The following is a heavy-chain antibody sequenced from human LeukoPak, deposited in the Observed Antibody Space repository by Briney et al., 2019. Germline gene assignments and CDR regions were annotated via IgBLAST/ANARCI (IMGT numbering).Heavy chain of an antibody. V-gene: IGHV5-51*01. CDR2: IYPGDSDT. D-gene: IGHD2-15*01. CDR3: ARRYCSGGSCFDY. Sequence: GESLKISCKGSGYSFTSYWIGWVRQMPGKGLEWMGIIYPGDSDTRYSPSFQGQVTISADKSISTAYQQWSGLKASDTAMYYCARRYCSGGSCFDYWGQGTLVAVSS. CDR1: GYSFTSYW. J-gene: IGHJ4*02.